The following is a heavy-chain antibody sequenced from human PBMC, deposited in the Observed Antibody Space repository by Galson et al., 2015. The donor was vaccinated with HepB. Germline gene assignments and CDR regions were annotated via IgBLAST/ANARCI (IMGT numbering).Heavy chain of an antibody. CDR2: INPSGGST. D-gene: IGHD3-22*01. CDR3: ARAPNYDSSGYYHAPFDY. J-gene: IGHJ4*02. CDR1: GYTFTSYH. V-gene: IGHV1-46*01. Sequence: SVKVSCKASGYTFTSYHMHWVRQAPGQGLEWMGIINPSGGSTSNAQKFQGRVTMTRDTSTSTVYMELSSLRSEDTAVYYCARAPNYDSSGYYHAPFDYWGQGTLVTVSS.